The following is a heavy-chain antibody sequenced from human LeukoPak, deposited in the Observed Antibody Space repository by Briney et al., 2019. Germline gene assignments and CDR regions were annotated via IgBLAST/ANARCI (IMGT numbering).Heavy chain of an antibody. CDR2: INHSGST. D-gene: IGHD6-6*01. CDR1: GGSFSGYY. Sequence: SETLSLTCAVYGGSFSGYYWSWIRQPPGKGLGWIGEINHSGSTNYNPSLKSRVTISVDTSKNQFSLKLSSVTAADTAVYYCARAAYSSSYYYYGMDVWGQGTTVTVSS. J-gene: IGHJ6*02. CDR3: ARAAYSSSYYYYGMDV. V-gene: IGHV4-34*01.